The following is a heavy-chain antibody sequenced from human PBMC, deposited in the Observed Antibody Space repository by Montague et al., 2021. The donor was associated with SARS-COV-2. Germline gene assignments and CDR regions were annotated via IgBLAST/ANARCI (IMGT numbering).Heavy chain of an antibody. CDR1: GGSISAYY. CDR2: MYSSRSS. V-gene: IGHV4-59*13. J-gene: IGHJ6*02. CDR3: AREGIPTPGAEWKILHYHGMDV. D-gene: IGHD1-14*01. Sequence: SETLSLTCTVSGGSISAYYWSWIRQPPGKGLEWIAYMYSSRSSNYNPSLKSRVSISVDTSTSQFSLKLTSVTAADTAVNYCAREGIPTPGAEWKILHYHGMDVWGQGTTVTVSS.